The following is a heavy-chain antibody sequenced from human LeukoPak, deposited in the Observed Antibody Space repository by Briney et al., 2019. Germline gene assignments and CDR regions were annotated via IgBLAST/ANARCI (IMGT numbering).Heavy chain of an antibody. J-gene: IGHJ2*01. CDR1: GFTFSSYG. CDR3: AKTRGGYYYDSSGYYYADWYFDL. Sequence: GGSLRLSCAASGFTFSSYGMHWVRQAPGKGLEWVAVISYDGSNKYYADSVKGRFTISRDNSKNTLYLQMNSLRAEDTAVYYCAKTRGGYYYDSSGYYYADWYFDLWGRGTLVTVSS. D-gene: IGHD3-22*01. V-gene: IGHV3-30*18. CDR2: ISYDGSNK.